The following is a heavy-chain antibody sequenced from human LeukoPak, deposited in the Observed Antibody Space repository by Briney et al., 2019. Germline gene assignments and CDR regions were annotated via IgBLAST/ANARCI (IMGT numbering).Heavy chain of an antibody. D-gene: IGHD3-22*01. Sequence: GGSLRLSCAASGFTFSSYVMSWVRQAPGEGLEWVSSISGSGAGTFYADSVKGRFSISRDNSKNTLYLQMDSLRAEDTAVYYCAKDYYDSSGYYNFGAFDIWGQGTMVTVSS. CDR1: GFTFSSYV. J-gene: IGHJ3*02. V-gene: IGHV3-23*01. CDR3: AKDYYDSSGYYNFGAFDI. CDR2: ISGSGAGT.